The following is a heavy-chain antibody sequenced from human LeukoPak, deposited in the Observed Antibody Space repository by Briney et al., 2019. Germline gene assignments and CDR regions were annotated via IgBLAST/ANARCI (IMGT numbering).Heavy chain of an antibody. V-gene: IGHV1-69*13. J-gene: IGHJ4*02. CDR2: IIPIFGTA. CDR1: GGTFSSYA. Sequence: SVKVSCKASGGTFSSYAISWVRQAPGQGLEWMGGIIPIFGTANYAQKFQGRVTITADESTSTAYMELSSLRSEDTAVYYCAREKSSGIAAAGVACWGQGTLVTVSS. CDR3: AREKSSGIAAAGVAC. D-gene: IGHD6-13*01.